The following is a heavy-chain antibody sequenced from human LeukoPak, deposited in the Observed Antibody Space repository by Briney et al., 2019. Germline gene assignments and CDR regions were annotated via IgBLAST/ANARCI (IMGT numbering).Heavy chain of an antibody. CDR2: ISDSGNT. V-gene: IGHV3-23*01. D-gene: IGHD3-22*01. CDR3: TRRKYYYDSGFLPGLGFDP. J-gene: IGHJ5*02. Sequence: GGSLRLSCAASGFTLSSYAMSWVRQAPGKGLEWVSAISDSGNTYHADSVKGRFTISRDSSKNTLFLQMNSLKTEDTAVYYCTRRKYYYDSGFLPGLGFDPWGQGTLVTVSS. CDR1: GFTLSSYA.